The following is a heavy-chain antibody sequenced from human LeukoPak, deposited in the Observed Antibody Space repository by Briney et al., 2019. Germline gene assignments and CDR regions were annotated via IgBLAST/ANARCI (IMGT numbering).Heavy chain of an antibody. CDR1: GASFSGHY. J-gene: IGHJ4*02. CDR3: ATGGIADRLRD. D-gene: IGHD6-6*01. CDR2: VSHSGST. Sequence: SVTLSLTCTVYGASFSGHYSTWIRQPPGDGLEWIGEVSHSGSTYYNPSLKSRVTISVDTSKNQFSLKLTSVTAADTGVYYCATGGIADRLRDWGKGDLVTVSS. V-gene: IGHV4-34*01.